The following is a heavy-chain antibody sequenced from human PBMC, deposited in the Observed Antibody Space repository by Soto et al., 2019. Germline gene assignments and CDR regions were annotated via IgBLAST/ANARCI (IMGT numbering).Heavy chain of an antibody. CDR2: ISYDGSNK. CDR1: GFTFSSYG. J-gene: IGHJ6*02. CDR3: AKLSSSWVRYYYYGMDV. D-gene: IGHD6-13*01. V-gene: IGHV3-30*18. Sequence: SCAASGFTFSSYGMHWVRQAPGKGLEWVAVISYDGSNKYYADSVKGRFTISRDNSKNTLYLQMNSLRAEDTAVYYCAKLSSSWVRYYYYGMDVWGQGTTVTVSS.